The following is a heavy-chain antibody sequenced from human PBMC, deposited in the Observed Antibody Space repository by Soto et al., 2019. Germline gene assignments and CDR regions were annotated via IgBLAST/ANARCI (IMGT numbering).Heavy chain of an antibody. CDR2: IYHGGTT. Sequence: PSDTLSLTCTVSGYSLSSGSYWAWIRQPPGKGPEWIASIYHGGTTFYNPSLKSRITISVDTSNNQFSLKLTSVAAADTAVYYCARVHVMVVAGSTFDYWGHGTLVTVSS. J-gene: IGHJ4*01. D-gene: IGHD6-19*01. CDR1: GYSLSSGSY. V-gene: IGHV4-38-2*02. CDR3: ARVHVMVVAGSTFDY.